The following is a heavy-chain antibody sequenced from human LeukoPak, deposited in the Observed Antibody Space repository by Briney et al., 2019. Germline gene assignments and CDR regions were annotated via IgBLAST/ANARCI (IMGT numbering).Heavy chain of an antibody. CDR1: GYTFTGYY. J-gene: IGHJ5*02. V-gene: IGHV1-2*04. CDR2: INPNSGGT. CDR3: ARGSIAALPAVNWFDP. D-gene: IGHD6-6*01. Sequence: ASVNVSCKASGYTFTGYYMYWVRQAPGQGLEWMGWINPNSGGTNYAQKSQGWVTMTRDTSISTAYMELSRLRSDDTAVYYCARGSIAALPAVNWFDPWGQGTLVTVSS.